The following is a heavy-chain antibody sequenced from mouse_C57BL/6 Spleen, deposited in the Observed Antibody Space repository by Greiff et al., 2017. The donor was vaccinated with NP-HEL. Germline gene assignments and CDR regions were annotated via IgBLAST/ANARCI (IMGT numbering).Heavy chain of an antibody. Sequence: EVQVVESGGGLVKPGGSLKLSCAASGFTFSSYAMSWVRQTPEKRLEWVATISDGGSYTYYPDNVKGRFTISRDNAKNNLYLQMSHLKSEDTAMYYCARDQPGTSAYWGQGTLVTVSA. J-gene: IGHJ3*01. V-gene: IGHV5-4*01. CDR1: GFTFSSYA. CDR3: ARDQPGTSAY. D-gene: IGHD4-1*01. CDR2: ISDGGSYT.